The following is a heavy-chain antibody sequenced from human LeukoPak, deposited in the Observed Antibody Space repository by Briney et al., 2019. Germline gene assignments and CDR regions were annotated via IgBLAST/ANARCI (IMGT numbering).Heavy chain of an antibody. V-gene: IGHV1-18*01. D-gene: IGHD3-3*01. CDR2: ISAYNGNT. J-gene: IGHJ3*02. CDR3: ARASSGYFAFDI. CDR1: GYTFTSYG. Sequence: GASVKVSCKASGYTFTSYGISWVRQAPGQGLEWMGWISAYNGNTNYAQKLQGRVTMTTDTSTSTAYMELSSLRSEDTAVYYCARASSGYFAFDIWGQGTMVTVSS.